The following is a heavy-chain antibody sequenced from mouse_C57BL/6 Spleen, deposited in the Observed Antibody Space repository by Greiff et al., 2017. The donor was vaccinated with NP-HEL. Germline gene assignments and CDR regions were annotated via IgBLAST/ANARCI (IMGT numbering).Heavy chain of an antibody. J-gene: IGHJ4*01. CDR3: ARFLSGTYCSMDY. CDR1: GYAFSSYW. CDR2: IYPGDGDT. V-gene: IGHV1-80*01. D-gene: IGHD4-1*01. Sequence: QVQLQQSGAELVKPGASVKISCKASGYAFSSYWMHWVKQRPGKGLEWMGQIYPGDGDTNYNGKFKGKATLTADNYSSTDYMQLSSMLSEDSTVYFCARFLSGTYCSMDYWGQGTSVTVSS.